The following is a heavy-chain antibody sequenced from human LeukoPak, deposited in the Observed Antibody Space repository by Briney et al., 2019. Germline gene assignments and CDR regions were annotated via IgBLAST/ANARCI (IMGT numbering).Heavy chain of an antibody. CDR3: ARARVAADPRPDFDY. CDR2: INHSGST. V-gene: IGHV4-34*01. D-gene: IGHD6-13*01. CDR1: GGSFSGYY. Sequence: SETLSLTCAVYGGSFSGYYWSWIRQPPGKGLEWIGEINHSGSTNYNPSLKSRVTISVGTSKNQFSLKLSSVTAADTAVYYCARARVAADPRPDFDYWGQGTLVTVSS. J-gene: IGHJ4*02.